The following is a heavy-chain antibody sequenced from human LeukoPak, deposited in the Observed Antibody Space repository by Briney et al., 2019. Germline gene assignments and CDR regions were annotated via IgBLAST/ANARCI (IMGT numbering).Heavy chain of an antibody. Sequence: GGSLRLSCAASGFTFSSYSMNGVGQAPGKGREGFSSTSSSSSYIYYADAVKGRFTIPRENAKNSLSLQMNSLRDEDTAVYYCATWIVDGSLFDFWGQGTLVTVSS. V-gene: IGHV3-48*02. J-gene: IGHJ4*02. CDR2: TSSSSSYI. D-gene: IGHD6-19*01. CDR3: ATWIVDGSLFDF. CDR1: GFTFSSYS.